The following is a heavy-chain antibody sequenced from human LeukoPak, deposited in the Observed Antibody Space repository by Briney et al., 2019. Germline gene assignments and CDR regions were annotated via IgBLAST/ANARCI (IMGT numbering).Heavy chain of an antibody. Sequence: SSETLSLTCTVSGGSISSYYWSWIRQPPGKGLEWIGYIYYSGSTNYNPSLKSRVTISVDTSKNQFSLKLSSVTAADTAVYYCARDTSPRSFQHWGQGTLVTVSS. CDR2: IYYSGST. J-gene: IGHJ1*01. CDR3: ARDTSPRSFQH. CDR1: GGSISSYY. V-gene: IGHV4-59*01. D-gene: IGHD6-6*01.